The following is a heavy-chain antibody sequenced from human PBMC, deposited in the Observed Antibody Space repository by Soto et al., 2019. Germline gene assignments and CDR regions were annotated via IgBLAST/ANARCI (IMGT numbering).Heavy chain of an antibody. J-gene: IGHJ4*02. D-gene: IGHD6-19*01. CDR1: GFTFSSHA. CDR2: ISGSGDSA. CDR3: AKEITTSGWALEYMFDY. V-gene: IGHV3-23*01. Sequence: EVQLLESGGGLVQPGGSLRLSCVASGFTFSSHAMSWVRQAPGKGLEWVSGISGSGDSAFYADSVKGRFTVSRVKSKNTLYLQLNSLRVEDTAVYYCAKEITTSGWALEYMFDYWGQGTLVAVSS.